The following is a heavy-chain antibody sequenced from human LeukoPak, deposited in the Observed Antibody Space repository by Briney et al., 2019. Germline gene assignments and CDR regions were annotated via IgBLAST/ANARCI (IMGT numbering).Heavy chain of an antibody. CDR2: INHSGST. V-gene: IGHV4-34*01. J-gene: IGHJ4*02. Sequence: SETLSLTCAVYGGSFSGYYWSWIRQPPGKGLEWIGEINHSGSTNYNPSLKSRVTISVDTSKNQFSLKLSSVTAADTAVYYCARESAAIPGRPYIVATIDWGQGTLVTVSS. CDR1: GGSFSGYY. D-gene: IGHD5-12*01. CDR3: ARESAAIPGRPYIVATID.